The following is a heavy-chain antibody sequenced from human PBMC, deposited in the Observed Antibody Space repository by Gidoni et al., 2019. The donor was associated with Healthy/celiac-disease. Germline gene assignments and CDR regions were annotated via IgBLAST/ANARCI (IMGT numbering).Heavy chain of an antibody. CDR3: VNFGDSRWFDP. Sequence: EVQLVESGGGLVQPGGSLRLSCSAPGFTFSSYAMHWVRQAPGKGLEYVSAISSNGGSTYYADSVKGRFTISRDNSKNTLYLQMSSLRAEDTAVYYCVNFGDSRWFDPWGQGTLVTVSS. D-gene: IGHD3-16*01. J-gene: IGHJ5*02. CDR1: GFTFSSYA. CDR2: ISSNGGST. V-gene: IGHV3-64D*09.